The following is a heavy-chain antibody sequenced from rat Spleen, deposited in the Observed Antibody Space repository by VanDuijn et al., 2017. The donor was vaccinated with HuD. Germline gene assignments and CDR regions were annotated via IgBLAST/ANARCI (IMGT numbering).Heavy chain of an antibody. CDR1: GFTFNNAA. CDR2: IRTKANNYAT. D-gene: IGHD5-1*01. V-gene: IGHV10-5*01. J-gene: IGHJ4*01. Sequence: VQLVESGGGLVQSKESLKISCAASGFTFNNAAMYWVRQAPGKGLEWVARIRTKANNYATYYADSVKGRFTISRDDSKSMVYLQMDDLKTEDTAMYYCTTDRPGALMEAWGQGASVTVSS. CDR3: TTDRPGALMEA.